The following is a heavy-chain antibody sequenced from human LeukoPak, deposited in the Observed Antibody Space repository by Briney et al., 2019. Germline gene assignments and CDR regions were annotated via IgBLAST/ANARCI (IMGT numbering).Heavy chain of an antibody. J-gene: IGHJ4*02. CDR1: GFTFSAYG. Sequence: GGSLRLSCAASGFTFSAYGMHWVRQAPGTGLEWVAVIWYDESKKYYADSVKGRFTISRDISKNTLYLQMDILRAEDTAVYYCARDGGSGLDYWGQGALVIVSS. CDR2: IWYDESKK. V-gene: IGHV3-33*01. D-gene: IGHD3-22*01. CDR3: ARDGGSGLDY.